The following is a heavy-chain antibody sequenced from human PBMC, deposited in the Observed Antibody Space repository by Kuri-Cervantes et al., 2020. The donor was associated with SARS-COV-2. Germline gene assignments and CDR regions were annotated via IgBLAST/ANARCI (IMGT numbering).Heavy chain of an antibody. J-gene: IGHJ4*02. CDR3: ARVKLRRLAEGYFDY. D-gene: IGHD6-6*01. Sequence: SETLSLTCTVSGGYFDYYYWSLIRQPPGKGLEWIGEINHSGSTNYNPSLKSRVTISVDTSKNQFSLKLSSVTAADTAVYYCARVKLRRLAEGYFDYWGQGTLVTVSS. CDR2: INHSGST. V-gene: IGHV4-34*01. CDR1: GGYFDYYY.